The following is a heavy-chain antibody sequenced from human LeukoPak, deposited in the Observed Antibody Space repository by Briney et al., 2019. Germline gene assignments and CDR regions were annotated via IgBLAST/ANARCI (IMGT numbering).Heavy chain of an antibody. CDR3: TSLGYSSSWYNY. J-gene: IGHJ4*02. CDR2: FRSKAYGGTT. CDR1: GFGFNIYA. V-gene: IGHV3-49*04. D-gene: IGHD6-13*01. Sequence: GGSLRLSCAASGFGFNIYAMSRVRQAPGRGLEWVGLFRSKAYGGTTEYAASVKGRFTISRDDSKSIAYLQMNSLKTEDTAVYYCTSLGYSSSWYNYWGQGTLVTVSS.